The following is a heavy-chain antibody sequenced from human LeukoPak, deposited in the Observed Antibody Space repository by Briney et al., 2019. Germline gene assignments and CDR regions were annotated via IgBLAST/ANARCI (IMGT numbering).Heavy chain of an antibody. D-gene: IGHD5-18*01. CDR3: ARLGVQLWTRGWFDP. Sequence: SETLSLTCAVYGGSFSGYYWSWIRQPPGKGLEWIGEINHSGSTNYNPSLKSRVTISVDTSKNQFSLKLSSVTAADTAVYYCARLGVQLWTRGWFDPWAQGTLVTVSS. J-gene: IGHJ5*02. V-gene: IGHV4-34*01. CDR2: INHSGST. CDR1: GGSFSGYY.